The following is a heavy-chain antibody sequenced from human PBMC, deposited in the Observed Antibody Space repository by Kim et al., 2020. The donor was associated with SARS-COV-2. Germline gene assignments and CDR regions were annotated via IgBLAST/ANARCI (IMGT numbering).Heavy chain of an antibody. Sequence: ASVKVSCKVSGYTLTELSMHWVRQAPGKGLEWMGGFDPEDGETIYAQKFQGRVTMTEDTSTDTAYMELSSLRSEDTAVYYCATWLLRYYYDSSGNLDYWGQGTLVTVSS. CDR1: GYTLTELS. CDR3: ATWLLRYYYDSSGNLDY. CDR2: FDPEDGET. J-gene: IGHJ4*02. V-gene: IGHV1-24*01. D-gene: IGHD3-22*01.